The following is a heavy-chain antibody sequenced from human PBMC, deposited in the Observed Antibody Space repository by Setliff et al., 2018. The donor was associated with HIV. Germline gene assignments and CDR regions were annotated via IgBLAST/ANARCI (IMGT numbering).Heavy chain of an antibody. CDR3: ARGVGFSDY. Sequence: GGSLRLSCAASGFTFSNYEMSWVRQAPGKGPEWVSGINWNGGSTGYADSVKGRFTISRDNAKNSLYLQMNSLRAEDTALYYCARGVGFSDYWGQGTLVTVSS. D-gene: IGHD1-26*01. CDR1: GFTFSNYE. J-gene: IGHJ4*02. CDR2: INWNGGST. V-gene: IGHV3-20*04.